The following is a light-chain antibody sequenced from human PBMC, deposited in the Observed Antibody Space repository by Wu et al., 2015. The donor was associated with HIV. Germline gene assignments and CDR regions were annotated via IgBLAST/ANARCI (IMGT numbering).Light chain of an antibody. Sequence: EIVLTQSPDTLSLSPGERATLSCRASQSVSSSYLAWYQQKPGQAPRLLIYGASSRATGIPDRFSGSGSGTDFTLTISRLEPEDFAVYYCQQXGSSPLTFGGGTKVEIK. CDR1: QSVSSSY. J-gene: IGKJ4*01. CDR2: GAS. V-gene: IGKV3-20*01. CDR3: QQXGSSPLT.